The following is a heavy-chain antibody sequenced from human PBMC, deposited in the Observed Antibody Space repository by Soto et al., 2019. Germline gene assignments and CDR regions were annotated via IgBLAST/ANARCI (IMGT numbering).Heavy chain of an antibody. J-gene: IGHJ4*02. Sequence: QVQLVESGGGVVQPGRSLRLSCAASGFTFSSYGMHWVRQAPGKGLEWVAVISYDGSNKYYADSVKGRFTISRDNSKNTLYLQMNSLRAEDTAVYYCAKAGQDASFDYWGQGTLVTVSS. CDR2: ISYDGSNK. D-gene: IGHD2-2*01. V-gene: IGHV3-30*18. CDR1: GFTFSSYG. CDR3: AKAGQDASFDY.